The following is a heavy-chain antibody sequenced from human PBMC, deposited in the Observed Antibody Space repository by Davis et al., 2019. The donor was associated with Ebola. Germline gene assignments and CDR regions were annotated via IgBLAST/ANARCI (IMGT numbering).Heavy chain of an antibody. V-gene: IGHV1-18*04. J-gene: IGHJ4*02. CDR3: ARAQFPTTSDH. Sequence: ASVKVSCKASGYTFTNYGITWVRQAPGQGLEWMGWIKPHNGNTNYAQNVQGRVIMTSDTATTTAYMEVGSLRSDDTAVYYCARAQFPTTSDHWGQGTLVTVSS. CDR1: GYTFTNYG. CDR2: IKPHNGNT. D-gene: IGHD1-1*01.